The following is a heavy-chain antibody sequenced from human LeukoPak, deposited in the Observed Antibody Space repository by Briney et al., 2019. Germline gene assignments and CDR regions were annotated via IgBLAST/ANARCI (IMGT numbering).Heavy chain of an antibody. CDR1: GGSISSGDYY. CDR3: AHMTMVTPFDC. J-gene: IGHJ4*02. Sequence: SETLSLTCTVSGGSISSGDYYWSWIRQPPGKGLEWIGYIYYSGSTYYNPSLKSRITISVDTSKNQFSLRLSSVTAADTAVYYWAHMTMVTPFDCWGQGTLVTVSS. CDR2: IYYSGST. D-gene: IGHD4/OR15-4a*01. V-gene: IGHV4-30-4*01.